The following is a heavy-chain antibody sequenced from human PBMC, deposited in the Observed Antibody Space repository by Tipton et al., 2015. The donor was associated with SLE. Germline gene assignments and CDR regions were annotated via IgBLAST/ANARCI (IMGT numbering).Heavy chain of an antibody. Sequence: TLSLTCTVSGGSISSSSYYWGWIRQPPGKGLEWIGSIYYSGRTYYNPSLKSRVTISVDTTKNQLSLKLSSVTAADTAVYYCATYGALVYMDVWGKGTTVTVSS. CDR2: IYYSGRT. CDR3: ATYGALVYMDV. D-gene: IGHD4-17*01. CDR1: GGSISSSSYY. V-gene: IGHV4-39*07. J-gene: IGHJ6*03.